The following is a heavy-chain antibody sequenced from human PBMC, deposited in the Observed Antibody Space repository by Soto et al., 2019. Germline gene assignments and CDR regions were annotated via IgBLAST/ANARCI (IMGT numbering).Heavy chain of an antibody. Sequence: ASVKVSCKASGYTFTGYYMHWVRQAPGQGLEWMGWINPNSGGTNYAQKFQGRVTMTRDTSISTAYMELSRLRSDDTAVYYCARTLSRPRYYYCGLDVWGQGTTVTVSS. J-gene: IGHJ6*02. V-gene: IGHV1-2*02. CDR3: ARTLSRPRYYYCGLDV. CDR1: GYTFTGYY. CDR2: INPNSGGT.